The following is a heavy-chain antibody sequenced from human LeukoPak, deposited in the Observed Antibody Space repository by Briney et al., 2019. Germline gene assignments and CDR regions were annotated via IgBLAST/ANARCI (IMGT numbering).Heavy chain of an antibody. V-gene: IGHV3-74*01. CDR1: GFTFSSYW. D-gene: IGHD3-22*01. J-gene: IGHJ3*02. CDR3: YYYCDSSGYYSAGDAFDI. Sequence: GGSLRLSCAASGFTFSSYWMHWVRQVPGKGLVWVSRINSDGSSTSYADSVKGRFTISRDNAKNTLYLQMNSLRAEDTAVYYCYYYCDSSGYYSAGDAFDIWGQGTMVTVSS. CDR2: INSDGSST.